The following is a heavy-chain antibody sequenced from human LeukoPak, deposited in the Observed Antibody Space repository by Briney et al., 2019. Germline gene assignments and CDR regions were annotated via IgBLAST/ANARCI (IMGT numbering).Heavy chain of an antibody. CDR1: GGSISSSNW. V-gene: IGHV4-4*02. Sequence: SETLPLTCAVSGGSISSSNWWTWVRQPPGKGLEWIGEIYHSGSTNYNPSLKSRVTISVDKSKNQFSLKLSSVTAADTAVYYCARTGDWSYFDYWGQGTLVTVSS. CDR3: ARTGDWSYFDY. CDR2: IYHSGST. D-gene: IGHD2-21*02. J-gene: IGHJ4*02.